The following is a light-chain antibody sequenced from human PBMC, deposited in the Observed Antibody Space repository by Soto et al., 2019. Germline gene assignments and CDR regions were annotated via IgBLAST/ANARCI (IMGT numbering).Light chain of an antibody. CDR2: EDS. CDR1: SSDVGTYNL. CDR3: CSYAGRSSWV. V-gene: IGLV2-23*01. Sequence: QSALTQPASVSGSPGQSITISCTGASSDVGTYNLVSWYQQHPGKVPKLMVYEDSKRPSGVSNRFSGSKSGNTASLTISGLQAEDEADYYCCSYAGRSSWVFGGGTKLTVL. J-gene: IGLJ3*02.